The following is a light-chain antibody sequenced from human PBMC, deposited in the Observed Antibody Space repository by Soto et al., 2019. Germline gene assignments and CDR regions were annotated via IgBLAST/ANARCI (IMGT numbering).Light chain of an antibody. V-gene: IGLV2-18*02. CDR1: SSDVGSYNR. CDR3: NSYTGSSTYV. CDR2: EVS. Sequence: QSVLTQPPSVSGSPGQSVAISCTGTSSDVGSYNRVSWYQQPPGAAPKLMIYEVSNRPSGVPDRFSGSKSGNTASLTISGLQVEDEADYYCNSYTGSSTYVFGTGTKVTV. J-gene: IGLJ1*01.